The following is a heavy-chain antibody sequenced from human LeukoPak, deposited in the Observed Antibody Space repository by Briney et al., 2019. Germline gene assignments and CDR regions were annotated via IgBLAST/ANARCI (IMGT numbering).Heavy chain of an antibody. CDR3: ARDAMVRGVISMYYYYYGMDV. D-gene: IGHD3-10*01. V-gene: IGHV4-30-4*01. CDR2: IYYSGST. J-gene: IGHJ6*02. CDR1: GGSISSGAYY. Sequence: SETLSLTCTVSGGSISSGAYYWSWLRQPPGTGLEWIGYIYYSGSTYYNPSLKSRVTISVDTSKNQFSLKLSSVTAADTAVYYCARDAMVRGVISMYYYYYGMDVWGQGTTVTVSS.